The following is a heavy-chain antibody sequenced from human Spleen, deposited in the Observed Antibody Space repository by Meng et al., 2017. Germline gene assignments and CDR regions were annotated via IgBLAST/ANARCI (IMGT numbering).Heavy chain of an antibody. CDR2: IYYSGST. V-gene: IGHV4-61*08. CDR3: ASTIFQLPTKYDYVWGSYRS. Sequence: SETLSLTCTVSGGSISSGGYYWSWIRQHPGKGLEWIGYIYYSGSTNYNPSLKSRVTISVDTSKNQFSLKLSSVTAADTAVYYCASTIFQLPTKYDYVWGSYRSWGQGTLVTVSS. CDR1: GGSISSGGYY. J-gene: IGHJ5*02. D-gene: IGHD3-16*02.